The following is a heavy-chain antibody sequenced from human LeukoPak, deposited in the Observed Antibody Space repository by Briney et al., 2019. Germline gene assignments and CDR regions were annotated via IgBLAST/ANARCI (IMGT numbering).Heavy chain of an antibody. CDR1: GFTVSSNS. CDR2: IYSDNT. V-gene: IGHV3-53*01. D-gene: IGHD1-26*01. CDR3: AKDRESYYFDY. Sequence: GGSLRLSCTVSGFTVSSNSMSWVRQAPGKGLEWVSFIYSDNTHYSYSVKGRFTISRDNSKNTLYLQMNSLRAEDTAVYYCAKDRESYYFDYWGQGTLVTVSS. J-gene: IGHJ4*02.